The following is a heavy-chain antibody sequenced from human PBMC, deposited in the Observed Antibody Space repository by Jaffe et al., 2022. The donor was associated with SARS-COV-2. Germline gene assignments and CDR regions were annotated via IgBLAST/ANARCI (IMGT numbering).Heavy chain of an antibody. D-gene: IGHD3-10*01. CDR2: IYYSGST. CDR1: GGSISSSSYY. Sequence: QLQLQESGPGLVKPSETLSLTCTVSGGSISSSSYYWGWIRQPPGKGLEWIGSIYYSGSTYYNPSLKSRVTISVDTSKNQFSLKLSSVTAADTAVYYCARGKVGQSPVFDYWGQGTLVTVSS. CDR3: ARGKVGQSPVFDY. V-gene: IGHV4-39*01. J-gene: IGHJ4*02.